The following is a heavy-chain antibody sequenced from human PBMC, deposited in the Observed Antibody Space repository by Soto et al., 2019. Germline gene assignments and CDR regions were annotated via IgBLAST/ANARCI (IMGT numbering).Heavy chain of an antibody. CDR1: GYTFTYRY. V-gene: IGHV1-45*02. D-gene: IGHD2-15*01. CDR2: ITPFNGNT. CDR3: ASQPGTVVVAATDYYYYYGMDV. J-gene: IGHJ6*02. Sequence: GASVKVSCKASGYTFTYRYLHWVRQAPGQALEWMGWITPFNGNTNYAQKFQDRVTITRDRSMSTAYMELSSLRSEDTAMYYCASQPGTVVVAATDYYYYYGMDVWGQGTTVPVSS.